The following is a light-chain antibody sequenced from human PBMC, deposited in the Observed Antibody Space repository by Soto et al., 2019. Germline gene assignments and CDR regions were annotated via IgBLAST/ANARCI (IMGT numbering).Light chain of an antibody. J-gene: IGLJ3*02. Sequence: QSALTQPPSASGSPGQSVTISCTGTSSDVGAYNYVSWYQQHPGKAPKLMIYDVTKRPSGVPDRFSGSKSGNTASLTVSGLQAEGEADYYCISYAGSSIWVFGGGTQLTVL. CDR1: SSDVGAYNY. CDR2: DVT. CDR3: ISYAGSSIWV. V-gene: IGLV2-8*01.